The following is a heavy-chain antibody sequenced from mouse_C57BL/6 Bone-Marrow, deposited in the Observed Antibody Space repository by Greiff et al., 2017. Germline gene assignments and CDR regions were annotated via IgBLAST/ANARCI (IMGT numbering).Heavy chain of an antibody. J-gene: IGHJ2*01. V-gene: IGHV1-81*01. CDR2: IYPRSGNT. CDR3: ARVYYGNYFDY. D-gene: IGHD2-1*01. Sequence: QVQLKESGAELARPGASVKLSCKASGYTFTSYGISWVKQRTGQGLEWIGEIYPRSGNTYYNEKFKGKATLTADKSSSTAYMELRSLTSEYSAVYFCARVYYGNYFDYWGQGTTLTVSS. CDR1: GYTFTSYG.